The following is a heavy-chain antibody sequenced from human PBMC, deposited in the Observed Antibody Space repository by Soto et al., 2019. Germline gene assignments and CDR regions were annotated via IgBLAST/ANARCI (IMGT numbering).Heavy chain of an antibody. CDR2: INHSGST. D-gene: IGHD5-12*01. CDR1: GGSFSGYY. CDR3: ARGVRDGYNTMDYYYSMDV. V-gene: IGHV4-34*01. Sequence: SDTLSLTCAVYGGSFSGYYWSWIRQPPGKGLEWIGEINHSGSTNYNPSLKSRVTISVDTSKNQFSLKLSSVTAADTAVYYCARGVRDGYNTMDYYYSMDVWGQGTTVTVSS. J-gene: IGHJ6*02.